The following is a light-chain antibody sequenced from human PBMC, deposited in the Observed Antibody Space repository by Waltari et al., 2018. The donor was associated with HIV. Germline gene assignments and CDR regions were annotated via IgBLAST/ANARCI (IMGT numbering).Light chain of an antibody. V-gene: IGKV3-20*01. CDR2: GAS. Sequence: IVLTQSPGTLSLSPGERVPLLCRASQNINNNYLALYQQKPSQAPWLLIYGASNTPTGVPDRFSGSGSGTAFSLTISRLEPEDFAVYYCQQYGTVSLTFGGGTKVEIK. CDR1: QNINNNY. J-gene: IGKJ4*01. CDR3: QQYGTVSLT.